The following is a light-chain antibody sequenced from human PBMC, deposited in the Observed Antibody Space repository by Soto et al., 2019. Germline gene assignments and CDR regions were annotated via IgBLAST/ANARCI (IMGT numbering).Light chain of an antibody. CDR1: QSIGTN. CDR3: QQYYNIPRT. Sequence: DIQMTQSPSSLSASVGDRVTITCRASQSIGTNLNWYHQKPGKAPYLLIYGASSLRSGVPSRFSGSGSGTDFTLTISSLQPEDFATYFCQQYYNIPRTFGQGTKLESK. V-gene: IGKV1-39*01. CDR2: GAS. J-gene: IGKJ2*01.